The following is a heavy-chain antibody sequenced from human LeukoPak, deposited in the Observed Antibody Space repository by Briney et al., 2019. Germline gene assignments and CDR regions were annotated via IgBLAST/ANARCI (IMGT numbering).Heavy chain of an antibody. CDR3: AKDLHYGSADY. CDR1: GFTFSTYW. Sequence: GGSLRLSCAASGFTFSTYWMHWVRQDPGKGLVWVSFINPDGSTTNYADSVKGRFTISRDNAKNALYLQMNSLRAEDTAVYYCAKDLHYGSADYWGQGTLVTVSS. D-gene: IGHD3-10*01. J-gene: IGHJ4*02. CDR2: INPDGSTT. V-gene: IGHV3-74*01.